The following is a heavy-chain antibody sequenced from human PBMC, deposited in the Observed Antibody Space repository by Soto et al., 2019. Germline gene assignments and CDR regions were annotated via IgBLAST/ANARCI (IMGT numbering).Heavy chain of an antibody. D-gene: IGHD5-18*01. CDR2: IYYSGNT. CDR1: GGSIRSGGYY. Sequence: SETLSLTCTVSGGSIRSGGYYWSWVRQNPRRGLEWIGNIYYSGNTYYNPSLKSRLTISVDTSKNQFSLNLSSVTAADTAVHYCARDRLMATAGTARHYFGLDVWGQGTTVTVSS. J-gene: IGHJ6*02. V-gene: IGHV4-31*03. CDR3: ARDRLMATAGTARHYFGLDV.